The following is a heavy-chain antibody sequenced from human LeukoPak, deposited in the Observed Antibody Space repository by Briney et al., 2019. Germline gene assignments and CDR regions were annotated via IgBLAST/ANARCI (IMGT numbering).Heavy chain of an antibody. Sequence: GGSLRLSCAASGFTFSSYWMSWVRQAPGKGLEWVANIKQDGSEKYYVDSVKGRFTISRDNAKNSLYLQMNSLRAEDTAVYYCARWSVWQWLVFGFDYWGQGTLVTVSS. CDR2: IKQDGSEK. V-gene: IGHV3-7*01. CDR1: GFTFSSYW. CDR3: ARWSVWQWLVFGFDY. D-gene: IGHD6-19*01. J-gene: IGHJ4*02.